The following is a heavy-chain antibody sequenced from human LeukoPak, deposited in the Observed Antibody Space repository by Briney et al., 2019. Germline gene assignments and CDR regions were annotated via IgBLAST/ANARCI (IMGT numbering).Heavy chain of an antibody. CDR2: MSRDGSHI. CDR1: GFSFSSYG. V-gene: IGHV3-30*03. Sequence: GGSLRLSCGASGFSFSSYGMHWVRQAPGKGLEWVAVMSRDGSHIYYADSVKGRFIISRDNSKNTLYLQLNSLRAEDTAVYYCARVDTSHLRYFDSWGQGTLVTVSS. D-gene: IGHD3-16*01. J-gene: IGHJ4*02. CDR3: ARVDTSHLRYFDS.